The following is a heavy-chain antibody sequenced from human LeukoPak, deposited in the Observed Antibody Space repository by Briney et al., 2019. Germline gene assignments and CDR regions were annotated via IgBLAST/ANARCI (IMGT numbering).Heavy chain of an antibody. V-gene: IGHV4-39*07. J-gene: IGHJ6*02. CDR3: AQSKYRNDDYYYGMDV. CDR2: IYYSGST. D-gene: IGHD2/OR15-2a*01. Sequence: SETLSLTCTVSGGSISSSSYWAWIRQPPGKGLEWIGNIYYSGSTYYNPSLKSRVTISVDTSKNHFSLKLTSVTAADTAVYYCAQSKYRNDDYYYGMDVWGPGTTVTVSS. CDR1: GGSISSSSY.